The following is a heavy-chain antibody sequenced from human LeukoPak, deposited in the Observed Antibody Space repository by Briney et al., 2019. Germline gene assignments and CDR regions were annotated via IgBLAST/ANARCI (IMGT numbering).Heavy chain of an antibody. V-gene: IGHV4-39*07. CDR3: ASGWSGELNNWFDP. J-gene: IGHJ5*02. CDR1: GGSISSSSYY. D-gene: IGHD3-10*01. Sequence: SETLSLTCTVSGGSISSSSYYWGWIRQPPGKGLEWIGSIYYSGSTYYNPSLKSRVTISVDTSKNQFSLKLSSVTAADTAVYYCASGWSGELNNWFDPWGQGTLVTVSS. CDR2: IYYSGST.